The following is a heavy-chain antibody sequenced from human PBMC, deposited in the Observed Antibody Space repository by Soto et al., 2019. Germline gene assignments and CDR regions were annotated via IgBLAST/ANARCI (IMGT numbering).Heavy chain of an antibody. D-gene: IGHD2-21*02. J-gene: IGHJ4*02. CDR3: ARQRTSVVTQASFDV. CDR1: GDSISTRSYY. Sequence: SETLSLTCTVTGDSISTRSYYSGWIRQPPGKGLEWIGSIYYSGSTYNNPSLRSRVSMSIDTSKDQFSLKLKSVTAADTALYFCARQRTSVVTQASFDVWGPGSLLTVSS. CDR2: IYYSGST. V-gene: IGHV4-39*01.